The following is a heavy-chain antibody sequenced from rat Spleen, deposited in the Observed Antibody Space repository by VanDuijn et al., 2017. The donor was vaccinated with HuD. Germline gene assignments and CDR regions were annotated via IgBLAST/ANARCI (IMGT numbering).Heavy chain of an antibody. CDR2: VSSGGNT. Sequence: QVQLKESGPGLVQPSQTLSLTCTVSGFSLTSDGVSWVRQPPGEGLEWIAAVSSGGNTYYDSTLKSRLSISRDTSKSQVFLKMNSLQTEDTAMYFCALGGLGFDYWGQGVMVTVSS. V-gene: IGHV2S12*01. J-gene: IGHJ2*01. CDR1: GFSLTSDG. D-gene: IGHD5-1*01. CDR3: ALGGLGFDY.